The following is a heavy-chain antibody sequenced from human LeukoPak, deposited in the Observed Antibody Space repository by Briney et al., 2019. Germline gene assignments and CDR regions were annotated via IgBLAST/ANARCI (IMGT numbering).Heavy chain of an antibody. CDR2: ISYDGSNK. D-gene: IGHD3-16*02. J-gene: IGHJ5*02. Sequence: PGRSLRLSCAASGFTFSSYAMHWVRQAPGKGLEWVAVISYDGSNKYYADSVKGRFTISRDDSQNTLYLHTNSLRAEDTAVYYCARGPLVRLPSSFDPWGQGTLVTVSS. CDR1: GFTFSSYA. CDR3: ARGPLVRLPSSFDP. V-gene: IGHV3-30*04.